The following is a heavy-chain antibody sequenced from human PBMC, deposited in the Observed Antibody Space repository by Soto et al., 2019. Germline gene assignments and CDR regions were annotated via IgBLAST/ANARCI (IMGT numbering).Heavy chain of an antibody. CDR1: GYTFTHYA. D-gene: IGHD3-10*01. CDR3: ATQDFESGRSHLDY. V-gene: IGHV1-3*01. J-gene: IGHJ4*02. CDR2: INAANGHT. Sequence: QVQVVQSGAEVKRPGALVKVSCKASGYTFTHYAIHWVRQAPGQRPELMGWINAANGHTKYSQTFQGRVTLTRDTSATTAYMELSSLSSEDTAVYYCATQDFESGRSHLDYWGQGTLVTVSS.